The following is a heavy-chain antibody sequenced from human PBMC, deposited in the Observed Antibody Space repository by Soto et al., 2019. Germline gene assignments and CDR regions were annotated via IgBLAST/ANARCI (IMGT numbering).Heavy chain of an antibody. CDR1: GYTFTTYG. Sequence: QVQLVQSGAEVTKPGASVKVSCKASGYTFTTYGISWMRQAPGQGLEWMGWITAYNDNTHYAQKFQGRVTMTTDTSTSTAYMELRSLRSDDTAVYYCARRDVEGTYYLDSWGQGTLVTVSS. J-gene: IGHJ4*02. V-gene: IGHV1-18*01. D-gene: IGHD1-1*01. CDR2: ITAYNDNT. CDR3: ARRDVEGTYYLDS.